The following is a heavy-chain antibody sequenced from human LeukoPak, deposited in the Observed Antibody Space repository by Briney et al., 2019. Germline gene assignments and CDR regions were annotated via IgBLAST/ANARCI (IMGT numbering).Heavy chain of an antibody. D-gene: IGHD3-10*01. CDR2: ISYDGSNK. CDR3: ARNTNYGSGSYLVD. J-gene: IGHJ4*02. V-gene: IGHV3-30*04. CDR1: GFTFSSYA. Sequence: PGGSLRLSCAASGFTFSSYAMHWVRQAPGKGLEWVAVISYDGSNKYYADSVKGRFTISRDNSKNTLYLQMNSLRAEDTAVYYCARNTNYGSGSYLVDWGQGTLVTVSS.